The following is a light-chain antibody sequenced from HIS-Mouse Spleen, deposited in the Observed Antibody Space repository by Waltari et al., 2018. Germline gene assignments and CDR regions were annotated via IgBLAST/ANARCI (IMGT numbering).Light chain of an antibody. Sequence: DIVMTQSPDSLAVSLGERATINCKSSQSVLYSSNNKNYLAWYQQKPGQPPKLLIYWASTRESGVPDRFSGRGSGTDLTLTISSLQAEEVAVYYCRKYYSTPLTFGGGTKVEFK. J-gene: IGKJ4*01. CDR3: RKYYSTPLT. CDR2: WAS. V-gene: IGKV4-1*01. CDR1: QSVLYSSNNKNY.